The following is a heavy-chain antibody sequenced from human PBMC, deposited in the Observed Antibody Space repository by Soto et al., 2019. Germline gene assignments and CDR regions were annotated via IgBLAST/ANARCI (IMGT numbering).Heavy chain of an antibody. Sequence: QVQLVQSGAEVKKPGSSVKVSCKASGGTFSSYAISWVRQAPGQGLEWMGGLIPIFGTANYAQKFQGRVTITADESTSTAYMELSSLRSEDTAVYYCARDPYSSSWYNYFGMDVWGQGTTVTVAS. J-gene: IGHJ6*02. CDR2: LIPIFGTA. CDR3: ARDPYSSSWYNYFGMDV. V-gene: IGHV1-69*01. CDR1: GGTFSSYA. D-gene: IGHD6-13*01.